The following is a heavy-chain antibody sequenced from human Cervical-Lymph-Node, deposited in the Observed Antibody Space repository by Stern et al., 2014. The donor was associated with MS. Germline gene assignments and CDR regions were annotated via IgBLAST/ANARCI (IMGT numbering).Heavy chain of an antibody. Sequence: VQLVQSGAEVKKPWASVKVSCRTSGYKFTSYYIHWVRQAPGKGLVLMGRLNPSSGATDLAQSFQDRVTMTRDTSISTAYMELTRLTSDDTAVYYCARSITVTPLEYWGPGSLVAVSS. CDR1: GYKFTSYY. J-gene: IGHJ4*02. CDR3: ARSITVTPLEY. CDR2: LNPSSGAT. D-gene: IGHD4-17*01. V-gene: IGHV1-2*06.